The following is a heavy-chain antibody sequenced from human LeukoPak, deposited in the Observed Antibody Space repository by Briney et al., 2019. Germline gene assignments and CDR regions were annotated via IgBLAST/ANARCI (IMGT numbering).Heavy chain of an antibody. CDR2: ISGSGGST. J-gene: IGHJ4*02. D-gene: IGHD6-19*01. Sequence: GGSLRLSCAASGLTFNSYAMSWVRQAPGKGLEWVSAISGSGGSTYYADSVKGRFTISRDNSKNTLYLQMNSLRAEDTAVYYCAKRKIAVVFYFDYWGQGTLVTVSS. V-gene: IGHV3-23*01. CDR1: GLTFNSYA. CDR3: AKRKIAVVFYFDY.